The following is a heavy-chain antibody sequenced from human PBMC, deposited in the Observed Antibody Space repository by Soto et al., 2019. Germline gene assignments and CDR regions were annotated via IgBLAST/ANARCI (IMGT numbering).Heavy chain of an antibody. CDR1: GFTFSSYA. CDR3: AKQLVLRYYYDSSGYPY. CDR2: ISGSGGST. Sequence: GGSLRLSCAASGFTFSSYAMSWVRQAPGKGLEWVSAISGSGGSTYYADSVKGRFTISRGNSKNTLYLQMNSLRAEDTAVYYCAKQLVLRYYYDSSGYPYWGQGTLVTVSS. J-gene: IGHJ4*02. D-gene: IGHD3-22*01. V-gene: IGHV3-23*01.